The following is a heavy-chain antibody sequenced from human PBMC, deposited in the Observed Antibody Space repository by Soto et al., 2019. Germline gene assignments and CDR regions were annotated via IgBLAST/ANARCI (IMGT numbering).Heavy chain of an antibody. CDR2: ISAHNGNT. Sequence: QVHLVQSGAEVKKPGASVKVSCKGSGYTFTSYGITWVRQAPGQGLEWMGWISAHNGNTDYAQKRQGRVTVTRDTSTSTAYMGLRSLRSDDTAVYYCARGRYGDYWGQGALVTVSS. CDR1: GYTFTSYG. V-gene: IGHV1-18*01. CDR3: ARGRYGDY. D-gene: IGHD1-1*01. J-gene: IGHJ4*02.